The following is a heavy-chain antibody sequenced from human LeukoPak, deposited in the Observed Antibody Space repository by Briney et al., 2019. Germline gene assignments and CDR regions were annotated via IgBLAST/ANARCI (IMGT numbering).Heavy chain of an antibody. V-gene: IGHV3-21*01. Sequence: GGSLRLSCAASGFTFSPYSMNWVRQAPGKGLEWDSSITSGSSYIHYADSVEGRFTISRDNAKNSVYLQMNSLRAEDTVMYYCTRGPYCTNGVCAPWDYYYYMDVWGKGTTVTVSS. CDR2: ITSGSSYI. CDR3: TRGPYCTNGVCAPWDYYYYMDV. J-gene: IGHJ6*03. CDR1: GFTFSPYS. D-gene: IGHD2-8*01.